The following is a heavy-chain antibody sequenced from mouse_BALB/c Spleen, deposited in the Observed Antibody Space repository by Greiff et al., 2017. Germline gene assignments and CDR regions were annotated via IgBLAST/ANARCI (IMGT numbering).Heavy chain of an antibody. CDR3: TRRIYDYCDY. V-gene: IGHV5-9-3*01. CDR2: ISSGSSYT. Sequence: EVQGVESGGGLVKPGGSLKLSCAASGFTFSTYAMSWVRQTPEKRLEWVATISSGSSYTYYPDSVKGRFTISRDNAKNTLYLQMSSLRSEDTAMYYCTRRIYDYCDYWGQGTTRTVSS. J-gene: IGHJ2*01. D-gene: IGHD2-3*01. CDR1: GFTFSTYA.